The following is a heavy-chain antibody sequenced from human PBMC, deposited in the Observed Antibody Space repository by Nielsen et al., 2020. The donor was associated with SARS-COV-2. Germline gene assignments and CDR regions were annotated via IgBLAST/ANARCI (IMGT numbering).Heavy chain of an antibody. CDR2: ISSLGATI. D-gene: IGHD4-17*01. Sequence: GESLKISCAASGFTFSDYYMTWIRQAPGKGLEWISDISSLGATINYADSVKGRFTISRDNARNSLSLQMNNLRAEDTAVYYCARQRDYGDHLDQWGQGTLVTVSS. CDR1: GFTFSDYY. V-gene: IGHV3-11*04. J-gene: IGHJ4*02. CDR3: ARQRDYGDHLDQ.